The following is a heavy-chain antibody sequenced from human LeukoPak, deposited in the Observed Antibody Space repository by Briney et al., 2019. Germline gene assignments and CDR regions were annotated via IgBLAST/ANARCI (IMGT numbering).Heavy chain of an antibody. Sequence: PSETLSLTCAVSGGAISTTSYYWGWIRQPPGKGLEWIGSIYYTGITFNNASLKTRVTISVDTSKNQFSLELSSVTAADTALYYCARHSSRDAFDIWGQGTMVTVSS. CDR2: IYYTGIT. J-gene: IGHJ3*02. CDR3: ARHSSRDAFDI. CDR1: GGAISTTSYY. V-gene: IGHV4-39*01. D-gene: IGHD6-13*01.